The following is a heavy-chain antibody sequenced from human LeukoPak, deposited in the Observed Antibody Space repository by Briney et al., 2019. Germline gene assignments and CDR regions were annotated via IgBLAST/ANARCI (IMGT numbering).Heavy chain of an antibody. CDR1: GYTFTSCG. CDR2: ISAYNGNT. D-gene: IGHD6-19*01. CDR3: ARDGQWLRDYYYGMDV. Sequence: ASVTVSCTASGYTFTSCGISWVRQAPGQGLEWMGWISAYNGNTNYAQKLQGRVTMTTDTSTSTAYMELRSLRSDDTAVYYCARDGQWLRDYYYGMDVWGQGTTVTVSS. J-gene: IGHJ6*02. V-gene: IGHV1-18*01.